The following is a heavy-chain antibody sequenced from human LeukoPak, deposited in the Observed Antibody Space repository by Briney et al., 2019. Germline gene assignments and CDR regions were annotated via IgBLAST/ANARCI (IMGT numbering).Heavy chain of an antibody. Sequence: SETLSLTCTVSGDSISSADYYWTWIRQPPGKGLELVGFIYSSGSTKYNPSLKSRVTISAATSKTQFSLKLSSVTAADTAVYYCARGSTIFGVAINGYYYMDVWGKGTTVTVSS. CDR3: ARGSTIFGVAINGYYYMDV. J-gene: IGHJ6*03. D-gene: IGHD3-3*01. CDR1: GDSISSADYY. CDR2: IYSSGST. V-gene: IGHV4-30-4*08.